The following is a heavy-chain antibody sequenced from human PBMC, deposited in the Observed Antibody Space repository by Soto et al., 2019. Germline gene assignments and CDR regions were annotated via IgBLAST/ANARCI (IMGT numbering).Heavy chain of an antibody. Sequence: PGGSLRLSCAASGFTFSSYGMHWVRQAPGKGLEWVAVISYDGSNKYYADSVKGRFTISRDNSKNTLYLQMNSLRAEDTAVYYCAKDDGYKVIGQMDYWGQGTLVTVSS. CDR3: AKDDGYKVIGQMDY. J-gene: IGHJ4*02. CDR1: GFTFSSYG. V-gene: IGHV3-30*18. CDR2: ISYDGSNK. D-gene: IGHD5-12*01.